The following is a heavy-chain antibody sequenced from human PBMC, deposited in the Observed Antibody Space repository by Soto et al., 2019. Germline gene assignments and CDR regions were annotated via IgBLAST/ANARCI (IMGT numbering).Heavy chain of an antibody. V-gene: IGHV3-30-3*01. D-gene: IGHD3-22*01. Sequence: PGGSLRLSCAASGFTFSSYAMHWVRQAPGKGLEWMAVVSYDGSNKYYADCVKGRFTISRDNSKNTLYLQMNSLRAQDTAVYYCTREGYYYDSCGYQYYFDYWGQGTLVTSPQ. J-gene: IGHJ4*02. CDR2: VSYDGSNK. CDR1: GFTFSSYA. CDR3: TREGYYYDSCGYQYYFDY.